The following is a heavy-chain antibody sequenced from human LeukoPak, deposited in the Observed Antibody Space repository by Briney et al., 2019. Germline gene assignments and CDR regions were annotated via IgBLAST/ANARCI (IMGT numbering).Heavy chain of an antibody. D-gene: IGHD5-18*01. J-gene: IGHJ4*02. CDR3: AKDEGNTAMVVYYFDY. CDR2: ISYDGSNK. CDR1: GFTFSNSG. V-gene: IGHV3-30*18. Sequence: PGGSLRLSCAASGFTFSNSGMHWVRQAPGKGLEWVAVISYDGSNKYYADSVKGRFTISRDNSKNTLYLQMNSLRAEDTAVYYCAKDEGNTAMVVYYFDYWGQGTLVTVSS.